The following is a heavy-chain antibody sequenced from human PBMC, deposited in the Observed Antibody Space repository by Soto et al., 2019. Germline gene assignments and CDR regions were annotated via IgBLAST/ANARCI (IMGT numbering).Heavy chain of an antibody. CDR3: ARGEPTGTRGYFDY. Sequence: EVQLVESGGGLVKPGGSLRLSCAASGFTFSSYSMSWVRQAPGKGLEWVSSISGTSTYIYYADSVRGRFTISRDNAKNSLSLQMTSLRAEATAVYYCARGEPTGTRGYFDYWGQGTLVTVSS. CDR2: ISGTSTYI. D-gene: IGHD1-1*01. J-gene: IGHJ4*02. V-gene: IGHV3-21*01. CDR1: GFTFSSYS.